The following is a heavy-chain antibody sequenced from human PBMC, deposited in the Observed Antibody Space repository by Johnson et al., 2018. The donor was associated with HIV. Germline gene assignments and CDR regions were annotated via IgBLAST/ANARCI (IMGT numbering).Heavy chain of an antibody. V-gene: IGHV3-23*03. Sequence: VQLVESGGGLVQPGGSLRLSCAASGFTFSSYAMSWVRQAPGKGLEWVSVIYSGGSTYYADSVKGRFTISIDNSKNTLYLHMNSLRAEDTAVYYCARDRGVAVVAASRDAFDIWGQGTMVTVSS. CDR2: IYSGGST. CDR3: ARDRGVAVVAASRDAFDI. J-gene: IGHJ3*02. CDR1: GFTFSSYA. D-gene: IGHD2-15*01.